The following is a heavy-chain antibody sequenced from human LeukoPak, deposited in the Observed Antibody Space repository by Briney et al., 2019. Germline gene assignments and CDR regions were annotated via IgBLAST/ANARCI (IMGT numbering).Heavy chain of an antibody. V-gene: IGHV4-59*11. CDR2: IYYSGST. CDR1: GGSISSHY. Sequence: SETLSLTCTVSGGSISSHYWTWIRQLPGRGLEWIGYIYYSGSTNYNPSLKSRVTISIDTSKKQFSLKLSSVTAADTAVYYCARGLPSSGWPDWGQGTLVTVSS. CDR3: ARGLPSSGWPD. D-gene: IGHD6-19*01. J-gene: IGHJ4*02.